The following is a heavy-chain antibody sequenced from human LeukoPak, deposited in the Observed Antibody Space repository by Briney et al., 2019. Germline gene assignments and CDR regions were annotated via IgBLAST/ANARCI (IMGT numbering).Heavy chain of an antibody. D-gene: IGHD1-14*01. CDR2: INPYGGDT. Sequence: ASVKISCKASGYSFTGYYIHWVRQAPGQGLAWMGWINPYGGDTTYAQKFQGRVTMTRDTSISTAYMELSRLRSDDTAVYYCARDRTRYYYYSYMDVWGKGTAVTISS. CDR1: GYSFTGYY. J-gene: IGHJ6*03. CDR3: ARDRTRYYYYSYMDV. V-gene: IGHV1-2*02.